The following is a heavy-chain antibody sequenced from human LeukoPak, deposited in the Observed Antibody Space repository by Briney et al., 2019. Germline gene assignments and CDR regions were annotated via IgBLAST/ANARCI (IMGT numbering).Heavy chain of an antibody. D-gene: IGHD2-2*01. CDR2: IYYSGIT. CDR1: GGSISSSSYY. CDR3: ASIVVVPAATDY. Sequence: PSETLSLXCTVSGGSISSSSYYWGWIRQPPGKGLEWIGSIYYSGITYYNPSLKSRVTISVDTSKNQFSLKLSSVTAADTAVYYCASIVVVPAATDYWGQGTLVTVSS. V-gene: IGHV4-39*01. J-gene: IGHJ4*02.